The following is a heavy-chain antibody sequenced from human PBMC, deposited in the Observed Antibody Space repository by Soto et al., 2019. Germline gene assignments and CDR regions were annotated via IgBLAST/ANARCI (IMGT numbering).Heavy chain of an antibody. D-gene: IGHD3-10*01. CDR1: GYTFTTHY. J-gene: IGHJ4*02. CDR3: ARAGENYGSGTFSPPLRYYFNS. V-gene: IGHV1-46*01. Sequence: QVQLVQSGAEVKKPGASVTVSCKASGYTFTTHYMHWVRQAPGQGLEWMGIINPSGGRTTYALKFQGRVSLTSDTSTNTVYMELSSLRSEDTAVYYCARAGENYGSGTFSPPLRYYFNSWGQGTPVTVSS. CDR2: INPSGGRT.